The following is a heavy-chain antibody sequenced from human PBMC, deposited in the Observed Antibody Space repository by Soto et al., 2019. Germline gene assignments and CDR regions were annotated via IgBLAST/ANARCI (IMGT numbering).Heavy chain of an antibody. J-gene: IGHJ4*02. CDR2: IGYDAIYK. Sequence: QVQLEESGGGVVQPGGSLRLSCAASGFTFDGHSMHWVRQAPGKGLEWVAAIGYDAIYKFYADSVEGRFTISRDNSKNTLYLQMNSLRNEDTAVYYCVKSLITLGESQSSFFDYWGQGTLVSVSS. CDR1: GFTFDGHS. V-gene: IGHV3-30-3*02. D-gene: IGHD3-16*01. CDR3: VKSLITLGESQSSFFDY.